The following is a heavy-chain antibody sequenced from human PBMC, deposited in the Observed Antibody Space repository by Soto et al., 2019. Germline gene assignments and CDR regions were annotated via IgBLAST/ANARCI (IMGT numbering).Heavy chain of an antibody. D-gene: IGHD3-10*01. V-gene: IGHV5-51*01. CDR2: IFPGDSDT. CDR1: GYRFTSYW. CDR3: AQDSGSYISGPFDY. Sequence: GEALKISCKASGYRFTSYWIGWVRQMPGKGLEWMGIIFPGDSDTRYSPSFQGQVTVSADKSINTAYLQWSSLKASDTAVYYCAQDSGSYISGPFDYWGQGTLVTVSS. J-gene: IGHJ4*02.